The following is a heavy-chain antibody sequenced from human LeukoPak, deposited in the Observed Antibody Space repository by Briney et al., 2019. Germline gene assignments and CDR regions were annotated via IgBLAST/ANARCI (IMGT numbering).Heavy chain of an antibody. J-gene: IGHJ4*02. Sequence: SETLSLTCTVSGGSISSYYWSWIRQPAGKGLEWIGRIYTSGSTNYNPSLKSRVTISVDTSKNQFSLKLSSVTAADTAVYYCAREGGLRYFDWLFDYFDYWGQGTLVTVSS. V-gene: IGHV4-4*07. D-gene: IGHD3-9*01. CDR2: IYTSGST. CDR3: AREGGLRYFDWLFDYFDY. CDR1: GGSISSYY.